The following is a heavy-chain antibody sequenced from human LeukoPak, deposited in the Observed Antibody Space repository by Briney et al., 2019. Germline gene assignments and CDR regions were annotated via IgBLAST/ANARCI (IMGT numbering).Heavy chain of an antibody. CDR1: GGSISSGSYY. D-gene: IGHD6-6*01. V-gene: IGHV4-39*07. CDR3: ARDSPRHSSSLDY. J-gene: IGHJ4*02. Sequence: PSQTLSLTCTVSGGSISSGSYYWSWIRQPPGKGLEWIGEINHSGSTNYNPSLKSRVTISVDTSKNQFSLKLSSVTAADTAVYYCARDSPRHSSSLDYWGQGTLVTVSS. CDR2: INHSGST.